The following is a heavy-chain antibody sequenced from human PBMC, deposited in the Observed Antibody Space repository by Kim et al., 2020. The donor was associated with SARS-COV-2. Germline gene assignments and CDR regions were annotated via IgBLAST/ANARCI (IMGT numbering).Heavy chain of an antibody. J-gene: IGHJ4*02. CDR1: GFTLDRYG. D-gene: IGHD4-17*01. CDR3: ARISFGDAPTY. Sequence: GGSLRLSCAVSGFTLDRYGMHWVHQAPGKGLEWVAVISYDEKNTYYGDSVKGRFTISRDNSKNILFLQMNSLRVEDTAMYYCARISFGDAPTYWGRGTQVSVSS. V-gene: IGHV3-33*05. CDR2: ISYDEKNT.